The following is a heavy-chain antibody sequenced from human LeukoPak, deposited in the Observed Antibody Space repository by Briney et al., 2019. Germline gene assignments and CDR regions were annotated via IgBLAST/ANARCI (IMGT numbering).Heavy chain of an antibody. Sequence: GGSLRLSCAASGFTFSSYGMHWVRQAPGKGLEWVAVIWYDGNNRYYADSVKGRFTISRDNSKNTLYLQMNSLRAEDTAVYYCASLGAFDIWGQGTMVTVSS. D-gene: IGHD3-16*01. J-gene: IGHJ3*02. CDR2: IWYDGNNR. V-gene: IGHV3-33*01. CDR1: GFTFSSYG. CDR3: ASLGAFDI.